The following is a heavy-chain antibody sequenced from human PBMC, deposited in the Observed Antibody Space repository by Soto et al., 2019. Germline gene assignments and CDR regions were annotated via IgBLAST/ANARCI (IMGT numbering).Heavy chain of an antibody. J-gene: IGHJ2*01. CDR1: RGTFSNYP. V-gene: IGHV1-69*12. CDR2: IIPIFGTV. Sequence: QVQLVQSGAEVKKPGSSVKVSCKASRGTFSNYPVSWVRQAPGQGLEWMGGIIPIFGTVNYAQKFQGRLTITADESPSPAYMELSSLRSEDTAVYYCARGNHRWLQLWYFELWGRGTLVTVSS. CDR3: ARGNHRWLQLWYFEL. D-gene: IGHD5-12*01.